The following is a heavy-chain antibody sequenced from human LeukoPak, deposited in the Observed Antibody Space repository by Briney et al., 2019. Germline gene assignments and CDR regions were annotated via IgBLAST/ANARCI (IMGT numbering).Heavy chain of an antibody. CDR3: ARENWYSDY. J-gene: IGHJ4*02. D-gene: IGHD1-1*01. V-gene: IGHV1-2*02. Sequence: ASVKVSCKASGYTFSGYRLHWVRQAHGQGLEWMGWVNPNSGDTNYQQNFQGRVTMTRDTSISTVYMELSRLRSDDTAVYYCARENWYSDYWGQGTLVTVSS. CDR1: GYTFSGYR. CDR2: VNPNSGDT.